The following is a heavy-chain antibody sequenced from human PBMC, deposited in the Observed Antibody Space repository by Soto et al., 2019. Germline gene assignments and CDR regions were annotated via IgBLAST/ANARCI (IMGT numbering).Heavy chain of an antibody. CDR3: ARDRSAAAGDFDY. CDR2: IYNSGRT. Sequence: SETLSLTCTVSGDSISSYYWSWIRQPPGKGLEWIGYIYNSGRTNYNPSLKSRVTISVDTSKNQFSLKLSSVTAADTAVYYCARDRSAAAGDFDYWGQGTLVTVSS. CDR1: GDSISSYY. V-gene: IGHV4-59*01. D-gene: IGHD6-13*01. J-gene: IGHJ4*02.